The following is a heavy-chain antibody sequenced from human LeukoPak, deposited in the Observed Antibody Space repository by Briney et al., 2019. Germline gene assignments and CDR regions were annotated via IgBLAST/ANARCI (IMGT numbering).Heavy chain of an antibody. CDR1: GFTFSSYS. D-gene: IGHD4-23*01. Sequence: PGGSLRLSCAASGFTFSSYSMNWVRQAPGKGLEWVSSISSSSSYIYYANSVKGRFTISRDNAKNSLYLQMNSLRAEDTAVYYCARIDDYGLSAVVTPPGYYWGQGTLVTVSS. J-gene: IGHJ4*02. CDR3: ARIDDYGLSAVVTPPGYY. CDR2: ISSSSSYI. V-gene: IGHV3-21*01.